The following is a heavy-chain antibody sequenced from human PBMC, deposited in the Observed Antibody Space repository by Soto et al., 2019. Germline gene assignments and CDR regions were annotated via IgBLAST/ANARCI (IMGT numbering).Heavy chain of an antibody. Sequence: PSENLSLTCTVSGSSISTSSHYWGWVRQPPGKGLEWIGTIYYTGSTYYNPSLKRRVTISVDTSKSQFSLNLSSVTAADTAVYFCAGQLGYYDYWGQGTLVTVSS. D-gene: IGHD3-16*01. CDR1: GSSISTSSHY. V-gene: IGHV4-39*01. J-gene: IGHJ4*02. CDR2: IYYTGST. CDR3: AGQLGYYDY.